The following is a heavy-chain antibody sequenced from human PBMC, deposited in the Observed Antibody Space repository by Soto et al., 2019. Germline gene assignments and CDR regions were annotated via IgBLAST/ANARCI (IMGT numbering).Heavy chain of an antibody. CDR2: IYYSGST. V-gene: IGHV4-31*03. D-gene: IGHD2-15*01. J-gene: IGHJ4*02. CDR1: GGSISSGGYY. CDR3: ARGSYCSGGSCYPPNFDY. Sequence: SETLSLTCTVSGGSISSGGYYWSWIPQHPGKGLEWIGYIYYSGSTYYNPSLKSRVTISVDTSKNQFSLKLSSVTAADTAVYYCARGSYCSGGSCYPPNFDYWGQGTLVTVSS.